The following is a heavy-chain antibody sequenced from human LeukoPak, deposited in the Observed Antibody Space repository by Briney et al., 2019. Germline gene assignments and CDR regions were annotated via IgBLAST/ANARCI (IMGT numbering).Heavy chain of an antibody. Sequence: PSETLSLTCTVSGGSISSYYWSWIRQPPGKGLEWLGYIYYSGSTNYNPSLKSRVTISVDTSKNQFSLKLSSVTAADTAVYYCARDGVTGTTVHGVAFDIWGQGTMVTVSS. CDR3: ARDGVTGTTVHGVAFDI. J-gene: IGHJ3*02. V-gene: IGHV4-59*01. CDR2: IYYSGST. D-gene: IGHD1-7*01. CDR1: GGSISSYY.